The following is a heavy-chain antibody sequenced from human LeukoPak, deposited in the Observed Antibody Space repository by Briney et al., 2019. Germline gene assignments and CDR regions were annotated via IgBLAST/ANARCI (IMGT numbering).Heavy chain of an antibody. D-gene: IGHD3-10*01. J-gene: IGHJ4*02. CDR1: GGSISSGLYS. Sequence: PSETLSLTCDVSGGSISSGLYSWSWIRQPLGKGLEWIGYIYHTGSTYYNPSLKSRVTISVDTSKDQFSLRLSSVTAADSAVYYCARGPPPMFRGLIRRFENDSWGQGTLVTVSS. V-gene: IGHV4-30-2*01. CDR3: ARGPPPMFRGLIRRFENDS. CDR2: IYHTGST.